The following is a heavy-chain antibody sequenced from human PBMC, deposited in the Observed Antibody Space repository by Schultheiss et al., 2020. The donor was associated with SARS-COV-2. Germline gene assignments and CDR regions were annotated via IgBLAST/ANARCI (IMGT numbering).Heavy chain of an antibody. J-gene: IGHJ6*02. CDR2: IDWDDDK. CDR3: ARVDTAMVRMDV. Sequence: SGPTLVKPTQTLTLTCTFSGFSLSTSGVGVGWIRQPPGKALEWLALIDWDDDKYYSTSLKTRLTISKDTSKNQVVLTMTNMDPVDTATYYCARVDTAMVRMDVWGQGTTVTVSS. V-gene: IGHV2-70*12. CDR1: GFSLSTSGVG. D-gene: IGHD5-18*01.